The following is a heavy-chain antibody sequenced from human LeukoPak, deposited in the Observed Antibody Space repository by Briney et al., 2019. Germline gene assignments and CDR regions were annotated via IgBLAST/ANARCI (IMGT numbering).Heavy chain of an antibody. V-gene: IGHV4-39*01. D-gene: IGHD6-6*01. J-gene: IGHJ6*03. Sequence: SETLSLTCTVSGGSISSSSYYWGWIRQPPGKGLEWIGSIYYSGSTYYNPSLKSRVTISVDTSKNQFSLKLSSVTAADTAVYYCARRIAARPDLNMDVWGKGTTVTVSS. CDR1: GGSISSSSYY. CDR2: IYYSGST. CDR3: ARRIAARPDLNMDV.